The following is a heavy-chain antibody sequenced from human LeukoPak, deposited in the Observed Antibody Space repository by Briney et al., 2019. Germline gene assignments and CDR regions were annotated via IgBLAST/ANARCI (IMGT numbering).Heavy chain of an antibody. J-gene: IGHJ4*02. D-gene: IGHD6-13*01. CDR1: GFTSCEVN. Sequence: PGGSLRPSCAASGFTSCEVNMGSSRQAPGKGLEWVSYISSRSNYTNYADSVKGRFTISRDNAKHSLYLQMNSLIAEDTAVYYCARGGAYSRTTRPTDFWGQGTLVTVSS. CDR2: ISSRSNYT. CDR3: ARGGAYSRTTRPTDF. V-gene: IGHV3-11*06.